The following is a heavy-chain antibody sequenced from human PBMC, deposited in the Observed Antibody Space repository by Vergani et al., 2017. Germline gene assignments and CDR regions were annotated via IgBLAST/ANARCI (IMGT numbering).Heavy chain of an antibody. V-gene: IGHV1-18*01. D-gene: IGHD3-9*01. CDR3: ARGDLRYFDWPYYYYGMDV. CDR1: GATFRSNT. CDR2: ISAYNGNT. J-gene: IGHJ6*02. Sequence: QVQLVQSGAEVKKPGSSVKVSCKASGATFRSNTISWVRQVPGQGLEWMGWISAYNGNTNYAQKLQGRVTMTTDTSTSTAYMELRSLRSDDTAVYYCARGDLRYFDWPYYYYGMDVWGQGTTVTVSS.